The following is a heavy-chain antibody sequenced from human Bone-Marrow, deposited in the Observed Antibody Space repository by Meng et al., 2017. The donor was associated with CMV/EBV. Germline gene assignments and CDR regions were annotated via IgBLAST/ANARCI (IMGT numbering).Heavy chain of an antibody. Sequence: GESLKISCAASGFTFDDYTMHWVRQAPGKGLEWVSLISWDGGSTYYADSVKGRFTISRDNAKNSLYLQMNSLRPEDTALYYCAKATAGSSAYYYYAMDVWGQGTTVTVSS. CDR2: ISWDGGST. CDR1: GFTFDDYT. CDR3: AKATAGSSAYYYYAMDV. D-gene: IGHD1-26*01. J-gene: IGHJ6*02. V-gene: IGHV3-43*01.